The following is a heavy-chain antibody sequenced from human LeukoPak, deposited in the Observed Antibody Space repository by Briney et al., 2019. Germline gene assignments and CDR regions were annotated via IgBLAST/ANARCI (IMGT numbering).Heavy chain of an antibody. Sequence: GRSLRLSCATSGFIFNDFYLSWIRQAPGKGLEWISYISNTGSPIYYADSVNGRFTISRDSAKSSLYLQMNSLRAEDTAVYYCARGYVCSGGSCLSDYWGQGTLVTVSS. CDR1: GFIFNDFY. V-gene: IGHV3-11*01. CDR3: ARGYVCSGGSCLSDY. D-gene: IGHD2-15*01. CDR2: ISNTGSPI. J-gene: IGHJ4*02.